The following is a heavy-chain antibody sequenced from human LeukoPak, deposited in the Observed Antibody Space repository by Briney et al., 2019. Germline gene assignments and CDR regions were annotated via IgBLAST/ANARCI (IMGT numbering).Heavy chain of an antibody. CDR1: EYRFTSYW. J-gene: IGHJ5*02. D-gene: IGHD3-22*01. Sequence: GESLKISCKGSEYRFTSYWIAWVRQMPGKGLELMEIIYPRDSDTRYSPSFQGQVTISADRSTSTAYLQWNSLKASDTAMYYCARQRYYDSSGQFDPWGQGTLVTVSS. V-gene: IGHV5-51*01. CDR2: IYPRDSDT. CDR3: ARQRYYDSSGQFDP.